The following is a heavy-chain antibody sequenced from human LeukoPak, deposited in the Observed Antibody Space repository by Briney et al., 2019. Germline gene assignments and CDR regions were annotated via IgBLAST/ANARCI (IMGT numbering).Heavy chain of an antibody. D-gene: IGHD3-22*01. J-gene: IGHJ4*02. Sequence: SGGSLRLSCAASGFTFSSYWMNWVRQAPGKGLEWVANIHQDGSEKCYVDSVKGRFTISRDNAKNSLHLQMNSLRAEDTAVYYCARDYSADRSAHHGEVGYWGQGTLVTVSS. CDR2: IHQDGSEK. V-gene: IGHV3-7*01. CDR3: ARDYSADRSAHHGEVGY. CDR1: GFTFSSYW.